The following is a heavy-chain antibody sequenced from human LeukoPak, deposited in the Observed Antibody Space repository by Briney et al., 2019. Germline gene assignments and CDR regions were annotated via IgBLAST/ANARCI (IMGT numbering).Heavy chain of an antibody. CDR2: ISSSSSYI. Sequence: GGSLRLSCAASGFTFSSYSMNWVRQAPGKGLEWVSSISSSSSYIYHADSVKGRFTISRDNSKNTLYLQMNSLRAEDTAVYYCAKDLANYYYYYGMDVWGQGTTVTVSS. J-gene: IGHJ6*02. V-gene: IGHV3-21*04. CDR1: GFTFSSYS. CDR3: AKDLANYYYYYGMDV.